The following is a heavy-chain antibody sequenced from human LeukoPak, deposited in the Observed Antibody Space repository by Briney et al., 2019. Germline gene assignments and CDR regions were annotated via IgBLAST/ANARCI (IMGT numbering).Heavy chain of an antibody. CDR1: GYTFTSYD. CDR2: MNPNSGNT. CDR3: ASGYSYGSYYYYYGMDV. Sequence: ASVKVSCKASGYTFTSYDINWVQQATGQGLEWMGWMNPNSGNTGYAQKFQGRVTMTRNTSISTAYMELSSLRSEDTAVYYCASGYSYGSYYYYYGMDVWGQGTSVTVSS. J-gene: IGHJ6*02. D-gene: IGHD5-18*01. V-gene: IGHV1-8*01.